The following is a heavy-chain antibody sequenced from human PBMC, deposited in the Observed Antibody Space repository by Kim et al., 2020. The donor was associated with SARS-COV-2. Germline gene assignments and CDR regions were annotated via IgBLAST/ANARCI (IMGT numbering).Heavy chain of an antibody. CDR1: GFIISNYD. D-gene: IGHD6-6*01. Sequence: GGSLRLSCAASGFIISNYDMHWVRQAFGKGLEWVSAIGSAGETHYLDSVKGRFTISRENAKNSLYLQMNSLRAGDTAVYYCARVVQGGGGFDYWGQGTLV. V-gene: IGHV3-13*01. CDR3: ARVVQGGGGFDY. J-gene: IGHJ4*02. CDR2: IGSAGET.